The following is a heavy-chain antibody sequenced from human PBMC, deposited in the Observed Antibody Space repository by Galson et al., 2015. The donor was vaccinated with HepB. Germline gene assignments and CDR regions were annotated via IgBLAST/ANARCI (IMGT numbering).Heavy chain of an antibody. V-gene: IGHV1-18*01. J-gene: IGHJ4*02. CDR2: ISPYNGNT. Sequence: SVKVSCKASGYTFTTYGIAWVRQAPRQGLEWMGWISPYNGNTNSAQTLQGRVTMTTDTSTSTAYMELRSLTSDDTAVYYCARAGYSSGWDFWGQGTLVTVSS. CDR1: GYTFTTYG. D-gene: IGHD6-19*01. CDR3: ARAGYSSGWDF.